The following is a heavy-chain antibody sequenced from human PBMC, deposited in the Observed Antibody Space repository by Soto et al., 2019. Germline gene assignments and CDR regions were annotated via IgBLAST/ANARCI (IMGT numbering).Heavy chain of an antibody. J-gene: IGHJ2*01. CDR2: INAGNGNT. D-gene: IGHD2-2*01. V-gene: IGHV1-3*01. CDR1: GYTFTSYA. CDR3: ARAVGRYCSSTSCYAGYWYFDL. Sequence: QVPLVQSGAEVKKPGASVKVSCKASGYTFTSYAMHWVRQAPGQRLEWMGWINAGNGNTKYSQKFRGRVTITRDTSEGTGYMELSSLRSEDTAVYYCARAVGRYCSSTSCYAGYWYFDLWGRGTLVTVSS.